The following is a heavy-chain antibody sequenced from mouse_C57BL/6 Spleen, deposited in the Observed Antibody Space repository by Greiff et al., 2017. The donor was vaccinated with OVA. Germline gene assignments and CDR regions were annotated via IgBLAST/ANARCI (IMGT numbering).Heavy chain of an antibody. CDR1: GFTFSDYG. J-gene: IGHJ2*01. CDR3: ARDMITTGYYFDY. Sequence: DVMLVESGGGLVKPGGSLKLSCAASGFTFSDYGMHWVRQAPEKGLEWVAYISSGSSTIYYADTVKGRFTISRDNAKNTLFLQMTSLRSEDTAMYYCARDMITTGYYFDYWGQGTTLTVSS. D-gene: IGHD2-4*01. V-gene: IGHV5-17*01. CDR2: ISSGSSTI.